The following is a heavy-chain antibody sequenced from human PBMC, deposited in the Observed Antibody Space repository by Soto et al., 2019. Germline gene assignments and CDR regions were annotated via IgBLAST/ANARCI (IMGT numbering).Heavy chain of an antibody. CDR1: GFTFSTYA. J-gene: IGHJ4*02. Sequence: GGSLRLSCAASGFTFSTYAMTWVRQAPGKGLEWVSSITGTGGSTFYADSVKVRLTISRDNSKNTLYLQMNSLRAEDTAVYYCAKDRRVYDYWGQGTLVTVSS. CDR3: AKDRRVYDY. V-gene: IGHV3-23*01. CDR2: ITGTGGST.